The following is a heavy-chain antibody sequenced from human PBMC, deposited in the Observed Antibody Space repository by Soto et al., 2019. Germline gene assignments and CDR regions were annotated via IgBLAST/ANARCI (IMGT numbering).Heavy chain of an antibody. D-gene: IGHD6-19*01. J-gene: IGHJ1*01. V-gene: IGHV3-74*01. Sequence: EVQLVESGGGLVQPGGSLRLSCGASGFTFSSYNMHWVRQGPGKGLVWVSRINSDGSATRYADSVKGRFTISRDTSKNTLYLPMYILSVADTAIYYCARCPAFSSGCYDRHCGHGTLVTVSA. CDR1: GFTFSSYN. CDR3: ARCPAFSSGCYDRH. CDR2: INSDGSAT.